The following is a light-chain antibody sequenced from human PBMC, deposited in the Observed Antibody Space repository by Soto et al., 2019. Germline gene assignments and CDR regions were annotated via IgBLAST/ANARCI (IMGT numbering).Light chain of an antibody. Sequence: DIQVTRSPSSLSASVGDRVTITCRASQNIRTYLNWYQQRPGKPPKLLIHTASTLQSGVPSRFSGSGSGTDFTLTISSLQPEDFATYYCQQTSSTLDSFGQGTKLEIK. J-gene: IGKJ2*03. CDR2: TAS. CDR3: QQTSSTLDS. V-gene: IGKV1-39*01. CDR1: QNIRTY.